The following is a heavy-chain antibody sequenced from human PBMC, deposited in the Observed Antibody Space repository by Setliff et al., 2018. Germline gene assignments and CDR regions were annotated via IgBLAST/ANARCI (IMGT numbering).Heavy chain of an antibody. D-gene: IGHD6-19*01. V-gene: IGHV4-39*07. Sequence: PSETLSLTCSVSGASISTTYYYWDWIRQSPEKGLEWIGAIYQNGITYYNPSVKSRVTISVDTSKNQFSLKLSSVTAADTAVYYCARAISGWYSAFYYYMDVWGKGTTVTVSS. J-gene: IGHJ6*03. CDR2: IYQNGIT. CDR1: GASISTTYYY. CDR3: ARAISGWYSAFYYYMDV.